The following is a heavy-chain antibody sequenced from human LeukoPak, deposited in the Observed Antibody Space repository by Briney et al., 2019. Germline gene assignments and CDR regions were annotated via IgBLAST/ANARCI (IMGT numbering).Heavy chain of an antibody. V-gene: IGHV3-23*01. CDR2: ISGSGGST. J-gene: IGHJ6*03. D-gene: IGHD2/OR15-2a*01. CDR1: GFTFSSYA. Sequence: GGSLRLSCAASGFTFSSYAMSWARQAPGKGLEWVSGISGSGGSTYYADSVKGRFTISRDNSKNTLYLQMNSLRAEDTAVYYCAKGPHSTYYYYMDVWGKGTTVTVSS. CDR3: AKGPHSTYYYYMDV.